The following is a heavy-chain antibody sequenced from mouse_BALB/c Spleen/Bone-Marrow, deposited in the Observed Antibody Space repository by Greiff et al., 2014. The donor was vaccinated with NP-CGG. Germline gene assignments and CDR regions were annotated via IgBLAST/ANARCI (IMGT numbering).Heavy chain of an antibody. CDR2: IRNKANGYTT. D-gene: IGHD1-1*01. Sequence: EVHLVESGGGLVQPGGSLRLSCATSGFTFTDYYMSWVRQPPGKALEWLGFIRNKANGYTTEYSASVKGRFTISRDNSQRIVYLQMNILRTEDSATYYCARDRNYDIHWNFDVWGAGTTVTVSS. CDR1: GFTFTDYY. V-gene: IGHV7-3*02. J-gene: IGHJ1*01. CDR3: ARDRNYDIHWNFDV.